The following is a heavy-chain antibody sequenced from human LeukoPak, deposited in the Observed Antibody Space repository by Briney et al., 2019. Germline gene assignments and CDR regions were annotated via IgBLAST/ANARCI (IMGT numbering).Heavy chain of an antibody. CDR3: ARDQSVAAPGVGFDL. Sequence: PSETLSLTCTVSGGSISSGGYYWSWIRQPPGKGLEWIGYIYHSGSTYYNPSLKSRVTISVDRSKNQFSLKLSSVTAADTAVYYCARDQSVAAPGVGFDLWGRGTLVTVSS. CDR2: IYHSGST. D-gene: IGHD6-13*01. J-gene: IGHJ2*01. V-gene: IGHV4-30-2*01. CDR1: GGSISSGGYY.